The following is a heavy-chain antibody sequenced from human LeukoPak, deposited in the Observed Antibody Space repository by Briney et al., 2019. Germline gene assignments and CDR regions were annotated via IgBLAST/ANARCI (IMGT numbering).Heavy chain of an antibody. CDR2: IYSSGTT. CDR3: ARERGTTVVRWDY. CDR1: GGSISSYY. D-gene: IGHD4-23*01. J-gene: IGHJ4*02. V-gene: IGHV4-4*07. Sequence: PSETPSLTCTVSGGSISSYYWSWIRQPAGKGLEWIGRIYSSGTTNYNPSLKSRVTISLDTSKNQFSLRLSSVTAADTAVYYCARERGTTVVRWDYWGQGTQVTVSS.